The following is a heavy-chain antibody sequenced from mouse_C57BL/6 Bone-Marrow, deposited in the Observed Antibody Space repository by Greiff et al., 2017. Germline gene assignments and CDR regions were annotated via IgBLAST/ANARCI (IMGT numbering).Heavy chain of an antibody. CDR2: IDPNSGGT. CDR3: ARVYYYGSSYQYFDV. V-gene: IGHV1-72*01. CDR1: GYTFTSYW. J-gene: IGHJ1*03. D-gene: IGHD1-1*01. Sequence: QVHVKQPGAELVKPGASVKLSCKASGYTFTSYWMHWVKQRPGRGLEWIGRIDPNSGGTKYNEKFKSKATLTVDKPSSTAYMQLSSLTSEYSAVYYCARVYYYGSSYQYFDVWGTGTTVTVSS.